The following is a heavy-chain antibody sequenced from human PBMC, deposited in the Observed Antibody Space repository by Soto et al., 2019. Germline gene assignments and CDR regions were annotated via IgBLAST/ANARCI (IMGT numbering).Heavy chain of an antibody. Sequence: QVQLQESGPGLVRPSQTLSLTCAVSGVSITSGGYYWSWIRHLPGKGLEWIGYTQYSGSTYYNPSLKRPLTISLDTSKNQFSLNLSSVTAADTAVYYCARVHGSGRYFYGMDVWGQGTTVTVSS. D-gene: IGHD3-10*01. V-gene: IGHV4-31*11. CDR1: GVSITSGGYY. J-gene: IGHJ6*02. CDR3: ARVHGSGRYFYGMDV. CDR2: TQYSGST.